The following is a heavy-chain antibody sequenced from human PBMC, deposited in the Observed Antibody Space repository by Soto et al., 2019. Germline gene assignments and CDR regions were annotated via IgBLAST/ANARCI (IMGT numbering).Heavy chain of an antibody. CDR2: ISAYNGNT. CDR3: ASTGDSGSYFGDDY. Sequence: ASXKVSCKASGYTSTSYGISWVRQAPGQGLEWMGWISAYNGNTNYAQKLQGGVTMTTDTSTSTAYMELRSLRSDDTAVYYCASTGDSGSYFGDDYWGQGTLVTVSS. J-gene: IGHJ4*02. V-gene: IGHV1-18*01. CDR1: GYTSTSYG. D-gene: IGHD1-26*01.